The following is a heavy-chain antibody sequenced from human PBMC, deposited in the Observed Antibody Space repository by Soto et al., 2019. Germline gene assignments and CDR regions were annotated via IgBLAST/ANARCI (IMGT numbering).Heavy chain of an antibody. D-gene: IGHD3-3*01. Sequence: GASVKVSCKXSGGTFSSYAISWVRQAPGQGLEWMGGIIPIFGTANYAQKFQGRVTITADESTSTAYMELSSLRSEDTAVYYCASSRVGKLRRNPAYYFDYWGQGTLVTVSS. J-gene: IGHJ4*02. CDR2: IIPIFGTA. V-gene: IGHV1-69*13. CDR3: ASSRVGKLRRNPAYYFDY. CDR1: GGTFSSYA.